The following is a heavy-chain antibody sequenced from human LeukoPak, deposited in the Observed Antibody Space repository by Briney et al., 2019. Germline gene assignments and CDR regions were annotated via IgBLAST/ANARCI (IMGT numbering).Heavy chain of an antibody. CDR2: INPNSGGT. D-gene: IGHD4-17*01. V-gene: IGHV1-2*02. Sequence: ASVKVSCKASGYTFTCYYMHWVRQAPGQGREWMGWINPNSGGTNYAQKFQGRVTMTRDTSISTAYMELSRLRSDDTAVYYCARDKSDGDYVKNYYGMDVWGQGTTVTVSS. J-gene: IGHJ6*02. CDR1: GYTFTCYY. CDR3: ARDKSDGDYVKNYYGMDV.